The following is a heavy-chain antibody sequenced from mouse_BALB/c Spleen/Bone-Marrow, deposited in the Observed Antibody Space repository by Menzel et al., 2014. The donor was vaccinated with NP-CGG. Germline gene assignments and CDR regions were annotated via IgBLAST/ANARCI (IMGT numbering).Heavy chain of an antibody. CDR1: GFTFSSYG. D-gene: IGHD2-10*02. J-gene: IGHJ1*01. Sequence: EVHLVESGGDLVKPGGSLKLSCAASGFTFSSYGMSWVRQTPDKRLEWVATISSGGSYTYYPDSVKGRFTISRDNAKSTLYLQISSLKSEDTAMYYCARRGYGNSYWYFDVWGAGTTVTVSS. CDR3: ARRGYGNSYWYFDV. CDR2: ISSGGSYT. V-gene: IGHV5-6*01.